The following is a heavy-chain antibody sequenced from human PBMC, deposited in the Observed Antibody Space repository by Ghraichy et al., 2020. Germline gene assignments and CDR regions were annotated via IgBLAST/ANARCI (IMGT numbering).Heavy chain of an antibody. Sequence: SQTLSLTCTVSGGSVSSGSYYWSWIRQPPGKGLEWIGYIYYSGSTNYNPSLKSRVTISVDTSKNQFSLKLSSVTAADTAVYYCARDLLTTVTPRWGQGTLVTVSS. D-gene: IGHD4-17*01. CDR2: IYYSGST. CDR1: GGSVSSGSYY. V-gene: IGHV4-61*01. J-gene: IGHJ4*02. CDR3: ARDLLTTVTPR.